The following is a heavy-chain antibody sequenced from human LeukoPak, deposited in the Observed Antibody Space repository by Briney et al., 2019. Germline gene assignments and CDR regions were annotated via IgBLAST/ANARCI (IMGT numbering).Heavy chain of an antibody. J-gene: IGHJ6*02. Sequence: PSETLSLTCTVSGGSISSGGYYWSWIRQHPGKGLEWIGYIYYSGSTYYNPSLKSRVTISVDTSKNQFSLKLSSVTAADTAVYYCARGERITMIVVALPYYGMDVWGQGTTVTVSS. V-gene: IGHV4-31*03. D-gene: IGHD3-22*01. CDR2: IYYSGST. CDR3: ARGERITMIVVALPYYGMDV. CDR1: GGSISSGGYY.